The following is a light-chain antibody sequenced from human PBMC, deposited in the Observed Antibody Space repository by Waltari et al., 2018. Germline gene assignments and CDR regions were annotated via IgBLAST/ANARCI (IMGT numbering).Light chain of an antibody. J-gene: IGKJ3*01. CDR3: QQYYSPPPLFT. Sequence: DIVMTQSPDPLAVSLRERATINCKSSQTVLDSSNNRNYLAWYQQKPGQPPKLLIYWASSRESGVPDRFSGSGSGTDFALTITSLQAEDVAVYYCQQYYSPPPLFTFGPGTKVDIK. CDR2: WAS. V-gene: IGKV4-1*01. CDR1: QTVLDSSNNRNY.